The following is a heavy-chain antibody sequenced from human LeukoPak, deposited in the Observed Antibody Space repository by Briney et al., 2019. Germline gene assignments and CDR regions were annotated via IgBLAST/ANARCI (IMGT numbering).Heavy chain of an antibody. J-gene: IGHJ4*02. CDR2: INPNSGGT. Sequence: ASVKVSCKASGYTFTGYYMHWVRQAPGQGLEWMGWINPNSGGTNYAQKFQGRVTMTRDTSISTAYMELSRLRSDDTAVYYCARDLYGSGSYYNPFDYWGQGTLVTVSS. D-gene: IGHD3-10*01. V-gene: IGHV1-2*02. CDR1: GYTFTGYY. CDR3: ARDLYGSGSYYNPFDY.